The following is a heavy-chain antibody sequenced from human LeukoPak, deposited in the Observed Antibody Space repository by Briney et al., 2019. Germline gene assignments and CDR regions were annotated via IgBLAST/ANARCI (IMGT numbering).Heavy chain of an antibody. D-gene: IGHD3-22*01. J-gene: IGHJ3*02. CDR1: GYTFTSYA. Sequence: ASVKVSCKASGYTFTSYAMNWVRQAPGQGLEWMGWINTNTGNPTYAQGFTGRFVFSLDTSVSTAYLQISSLKAEDTAVYYCAREVIVVDPDAFDIWGQGTMVTVSS. CDR2: INTNTGNP. V-gene: IGHV7-4-1*02. CDR3: AREVIVVDPDAFDI.